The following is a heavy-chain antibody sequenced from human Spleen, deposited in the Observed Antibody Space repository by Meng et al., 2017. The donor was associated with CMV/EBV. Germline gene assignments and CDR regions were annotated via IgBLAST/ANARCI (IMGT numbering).Heavy chain of an antibody. D-gene: IGHD2-2*02. Sequence: GSISSSRSYRGWIRQPAGRGLGWVGSIDYGGSTYYNPSLKGRVTISVDTSKNQFSLKLSSVTAEDTAVYYCATLTRGYCNSTSCYNWGQGTLVTVSS. V-gene: IGHV4-39*01. CDR1: GSISSSRSY. J-gene: IGHJ4*02. CDR3: ATLTRGYCNSTSCYN. CDR2: IDYGGST.